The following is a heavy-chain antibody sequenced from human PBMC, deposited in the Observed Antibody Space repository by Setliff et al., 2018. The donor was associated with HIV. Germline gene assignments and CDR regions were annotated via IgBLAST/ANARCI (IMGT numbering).Heavy chain of an antibody. V-gene: IGHV1-18*01. Sequence: ASVKVSCKASGYRFSSYDISWVRQAPGQGLEWMGWISPYNGNTNHAQNFQGRVTMTTDTSTSTAYMELRGLRSDDTAVYYCARDLGINPQGWFDPWGQGTLVTVSS. CDR3: ARDLGINPQGWFDP. CDR2: ISPYNGNT. CDR1: GYRFSSYD. J-gene: IGHJ5*02. D-gene: IGHD3-16*01.